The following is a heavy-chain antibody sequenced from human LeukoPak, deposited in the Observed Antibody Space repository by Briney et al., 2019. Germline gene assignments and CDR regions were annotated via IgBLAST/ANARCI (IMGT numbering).Heavy chain of an antibody. J-gene: IGHJ4*02. CDR3: AGGSSGYYSY. Sequence: SETLSLTCTVSGASISSHYWSWLRQPPGKGLECIGYIFYSGSTNYNPSLKSRVTISVDTSKNQLSLKLSSVTAADTAVYYCAGGSSGYYSYWGQGTLVTVSS. CDR1: GASISSHY. CDR2: IFYSGST. V-gene: IGHV4-59*11. D-gene: IGHD3-22*01.